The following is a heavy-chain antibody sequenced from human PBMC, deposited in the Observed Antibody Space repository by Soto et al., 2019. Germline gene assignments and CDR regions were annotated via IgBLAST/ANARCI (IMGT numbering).Heavy chain of an antibody. CDR3: ARQRGGYDSYFDY. J-gene: IGHJ4*02. CDR1: GGSISSSSYY. CDR2: IYYSGST. D-gene: IGHD5-12*01. Sequence: QLQLQESGPGLVKPSETLSLTCTVSGGSISSSSYYWGWIRQPPGKGLEWIGSIYYSGSTYYNPSLKSRVTISVDTSKNQFSLKLSSVTAADTAVYYCARQRGGYDSYFDYWGQGTLVTVSS. V-gene: IGHV4-39*01.